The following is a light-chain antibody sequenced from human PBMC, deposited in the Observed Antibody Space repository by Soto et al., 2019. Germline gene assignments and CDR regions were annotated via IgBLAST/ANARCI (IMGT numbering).Light chain of an antibody. V-gene: IGKV3-20*01. CDR1: QSVSSNF. J-gene: IGKJ1*01. CDR3: QQYGSSPWT. Sequence: EIVLTQSPGTLSLSPGERATLSCRASQSVSSNFLAWYQQIPGQAPRLLIYGASSRATGIPDRLSGSGSGTDFTLTISRLEPEDFAVYYCQQYGSSPWTFGQGTKVEIK. CDR2: GAS.